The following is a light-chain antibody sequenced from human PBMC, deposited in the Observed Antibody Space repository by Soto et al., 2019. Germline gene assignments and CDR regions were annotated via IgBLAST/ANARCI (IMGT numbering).Light chain of an antibody. CDR1: SSNIGSNY. CDR3: AAWDDSLSGWV. V-gene: IGLV1-47*01. CDR2: KNN. J-gene: IGLJ3*02. Sequence: QYVLTQPPSASGTPGQRVTIFCSGSSSNIGSNYVYWYQHLPGTAPKLLIYKNNQRPSGVPDRFSGSKSGTSASLAISGLRSEDEADYYCAAWDDSLSGWVFGGGTKLTVL.